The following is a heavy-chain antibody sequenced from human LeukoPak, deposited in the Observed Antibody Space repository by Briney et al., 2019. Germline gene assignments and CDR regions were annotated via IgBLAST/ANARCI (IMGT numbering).Heavy chain of an antibody. J-gene: IGHJ6*02. V-gene: IGHV1-46*01. CDR3: ARVRHCSSTSCYYYYGMDV. CDR2: INPSGGST. Sequence: GASVKVSCKASGYTFTSYYMHWVRQAPGQGLEWMGIINPSGGSTSYAQKFQGRVTMTRDTSTSTVYMELSSLRSEDTAAYYCARVRHCSSTSCYYYYGMDVWGQGTTVTVSS. CDR1: GYTFTSYY. D-gene: IGHD2-2*01.